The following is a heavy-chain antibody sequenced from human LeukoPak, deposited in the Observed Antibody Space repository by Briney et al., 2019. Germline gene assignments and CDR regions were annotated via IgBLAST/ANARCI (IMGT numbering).Heavy chain of an antibody. J-gene: IGHJ4*02. V-gene: IGHV3-20*04. CDR1: GFTFDDYG. CDR2: INWNGGST. Sequence: GGSLRLSCAASGFTFDDYGMSWVRQAPGKGLEWVSGINWNGGSTGYADSVKGRFTISRDNAKNSLYLQMNSLRAEDTALYYCVRGLEWFGELLSTSSFDYWGQGTLVTVSS. CDR3: VRGLEWFGELLSTSSFDY. D-gene: IGHD3-10*01.